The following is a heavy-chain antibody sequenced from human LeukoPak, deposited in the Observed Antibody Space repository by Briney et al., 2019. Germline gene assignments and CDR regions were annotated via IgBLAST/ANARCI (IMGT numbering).Heavy chain of an antibody. J-gene: IGHJ6*03. CDR3: ARGKLRFLEWSPKDDMDV. CDR2: IYTGGST. CDR1: GFTVSSNY. D-gene: IGHD3-3*01. V-gene: IGHV3-53*01. Sequence: GGSLRLSCAASGFTVSSNYMSWVRQAPGKGLEWVSIIYTGGSTYYADSVKGRFTISRDNAKNSLYLQMNSLRAEDTAVYYCARGKLRFLEWSPKDDMDVWGKGTTVTVSS.